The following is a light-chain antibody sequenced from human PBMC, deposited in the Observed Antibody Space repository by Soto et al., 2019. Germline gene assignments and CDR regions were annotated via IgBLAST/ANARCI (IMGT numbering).Light chain of an antibody. Sequence: DIQMTQSPSTLSASVGDRVTITCRASQRMSGFLAWYQQKPGKAPQLLISDASSLESGVPSRFSGGGSGTAFTLTISSLQPEDVATYYCQKYNDAPFSVGGGTKVDIK. V-gene: IGKV1-5*01. CDR3: QKYNDAPFS. CDR2: DAS. J-gene: IGKJ4*01. CDR1: QRMSGF.